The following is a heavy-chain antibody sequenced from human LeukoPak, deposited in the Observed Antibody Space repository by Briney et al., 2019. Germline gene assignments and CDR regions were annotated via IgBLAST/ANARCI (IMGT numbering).Heavy chain of an antibody. D-gene: IGHD3-10*01. CDR3: AKDRGHEGLLWFGDPTYYFDY. J-gene: IGHJ4*02. CDR1: GFTFSSYG. Sequence: GGSLRLSCAASGFTFSSYGMHWVRQAPGKGLEWVAVISYDGSNKYYADSVKGRFTTSRDNSKNTLYLQMNSLRAEDTAVYYCAKDRGHEGLLWFGDPTYYFDYWGQGTLVTVSS. CDR2: ISYDGSNK. V-gene: IGHV3-30*18.